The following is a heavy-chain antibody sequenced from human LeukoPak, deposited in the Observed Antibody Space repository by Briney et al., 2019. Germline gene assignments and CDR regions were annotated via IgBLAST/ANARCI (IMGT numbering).Heavy chain of an antibody. Sequence: GGSLRLSCAASGFTFSSYSMNSVRQAPGKGLEWVSSISSSSSYIYYADSVKGRFTISRDNAKNSLYLQMNSLRAEDTAVYYCARDLLVGASFDYWGQGTLVTVSS. CDR3: ARDLLVGASFDY. V-gene: IGHV3-21*01. CDR1: GFTFSSYS. J-gene: IGHJ4*02. D-gene: IGHD1-26*01. CDR2: ISSSSSYI.